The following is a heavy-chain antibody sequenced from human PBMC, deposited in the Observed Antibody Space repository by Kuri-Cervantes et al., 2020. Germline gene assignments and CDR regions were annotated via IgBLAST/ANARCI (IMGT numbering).Heavy chain of an antibody. J-gene: IGHJ4*02. Sequence: GKSLQISCEASEFTFSSYAMHWVRHAPGKGLEWVAVISYDGNDKYSTDSVKGRFTISRDNSKDTLYLQMNSLRAEDTAVYYCAKGIFDEYGDYGAPDYWGQGTLVTVSS. CDR3: AKGIFDEYGDYGAPDY. CDR2: ISYDGNDK. D-gene: IGHD4-17*01. CDR1: EFTFSSYA. V-gene: IGHV3-30*18.